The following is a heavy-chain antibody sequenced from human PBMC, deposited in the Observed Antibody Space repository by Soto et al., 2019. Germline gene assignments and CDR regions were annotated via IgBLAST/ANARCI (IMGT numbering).Heavy chain of an antibody. J-gene: IGHJ4*02. CDR1: GGSISSGDYY. V-gene: IGHV4-30-4*01. Sequence: SEALSLTCTVSGGSISSGDYYWSWIRQPPGKGLEWIGYIYYSGSTYYNPSLKSRVTISVDTSKNQFSLKLSSVTAADTAVYYCARDENVAMTFDYWGQGTLVTVSS. CDR2: IYYSGST. CDR3: ARDENVAMTFDY. D-gene: IGHD3-16*01.